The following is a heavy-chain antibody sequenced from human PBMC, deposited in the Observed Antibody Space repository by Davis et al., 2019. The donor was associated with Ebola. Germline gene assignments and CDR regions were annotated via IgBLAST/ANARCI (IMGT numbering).Heavy chain of an antibody. CDR1: GYSFTAYW. CDR2: FYPGDSDI. V-gene: IGHV5-51*01. Sequence: GESLKISCKGSGYSFTAYWIGWVRQMPGKGLEWMGMFYPGDSDIRYSPSFQGQVTISADKSITTAYLQWSSLKASDTAIYYCARGDALDIWGQGTMVAVSS. CDR3: ARGDALDI. J-gene: IGHJ3*02.